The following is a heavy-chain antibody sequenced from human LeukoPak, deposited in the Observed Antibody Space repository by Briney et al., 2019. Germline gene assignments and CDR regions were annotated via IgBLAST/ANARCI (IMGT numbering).Heavy chain of an antibody. J-gene: IGHJ4*02. CDR2: ISYDGSNK. D-gene: IGHD5-18*01. V-gene: IGHV3-30-3*01. CDR1: GLSFSNYW. CDR3: ARDDQTASFLFDY. Sequence: PGGSLRLSCAASGLSFSNYWMSWVRQTPGKGLEWVAVISYDGSNKYYADSVKGRFTISRDNSKNTLYLQMNSLRAEDTAVYYCARDDQTASFLFDYWGQGTLVTVSS.